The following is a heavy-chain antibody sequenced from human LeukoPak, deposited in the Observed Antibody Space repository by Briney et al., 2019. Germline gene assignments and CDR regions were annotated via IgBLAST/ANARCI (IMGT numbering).Heavy chain of an antibody. J-gene: IGHJ4*02. CDR3: ARGPFDY. CDR1: GGSISSYY. CDR2: IYYSGST. Sequence: SETLSLTCTVSGGSISSYYWSWIRQPPGKGLEWIGYIYYSGSTNYNPSLKSRVTISVDASKNQFSLKLSSVTAADTAVYYCARGPFDYWGQGTLVTVSS. V-gene: IGHV4-59*01.